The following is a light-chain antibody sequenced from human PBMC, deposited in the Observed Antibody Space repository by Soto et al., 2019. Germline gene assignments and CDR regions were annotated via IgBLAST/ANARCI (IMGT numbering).Light chain of an antibody. J-gene: IGKJ5*01. CDR1: QSVSRY. Sequence: EIMFTQSPATLSLSPGERATLSCRASQSVSRYLAWYQQKPGQAPRLLIYDASNRATGIPARFSGSGSGTDFTLTISSLEPEDFAVYYCQQRSNGITFGQGTRLEIK. V-gene: IGKV3-11*01. CDR3: QQRSNGIT. CDR2: DAS.